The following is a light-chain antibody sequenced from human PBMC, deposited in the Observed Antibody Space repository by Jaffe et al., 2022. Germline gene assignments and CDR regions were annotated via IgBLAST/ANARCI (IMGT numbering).Light chain of an antibody. CDR3: QQYYSSKT. Sequence: IVMTQSPDSLAVSLGERATINCKSSQNLLYSSNNKNYLAWYQQKTGQPPKLLIYWASTRESGVPDRFSGSGSGTDFTLTISSLQAEDVAVYYCQQYYSSKTFGQGTKVEIK. CDR1: QNLLYSSNNKNY. V-gene: IGKV4-1*01. J-gene: IGKJ1*01. CDR2: WAS.